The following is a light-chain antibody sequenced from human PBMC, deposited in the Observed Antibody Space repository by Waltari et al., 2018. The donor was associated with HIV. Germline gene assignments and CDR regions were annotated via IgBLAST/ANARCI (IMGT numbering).Light chain of an antibody. CDR2: DAS. Sequence: ETVMSQSPVTLSVSLGESATLSCRASETVRSNLAWYQQKPGQAPRLLIYDASTRATGIPARFSGSGSETDFTLTISSLQSEDVAVYYCQQYNNWPPAWTFGRGSQVEIK. J-gene: IGKJ1*01. CDR3: QQYNNWPPAWT. V-gene: IGKV3-15*01. CDR1: ETVRSN.